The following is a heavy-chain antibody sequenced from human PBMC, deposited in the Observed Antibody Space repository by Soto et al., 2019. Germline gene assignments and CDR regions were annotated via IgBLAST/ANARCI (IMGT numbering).Heavy chain of an antibody. J-gene: IGHJ6*03. D-gene: IGHD2-21*01. Sequence: QVQLQQWGAGLLKPSETLSLTCVVSGGSLSDYFWSWIRQPPGMALEWIGEINHLGSINYNPSLKSRVTMSVDTSKNQFTLTLTPVTAADTATDYGARGGISHWASFYYMAVWDRGTTVTVSS. V-gene: IGHV4-34*01. CDR1: GGSLSDYF. CDR3: ARGGISHWASFYYMAV. CDR2: INHLGSI.